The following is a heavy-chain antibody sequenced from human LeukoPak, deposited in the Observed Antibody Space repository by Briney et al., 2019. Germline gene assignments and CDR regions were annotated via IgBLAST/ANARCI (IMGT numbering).Heavy chain of an antibody. D-gene: IGHD3-22*01. Sequence: GRSLRLSCAASGFTFSRHAMHWVRQAPGKGLAWVAVIWYDGSNKYYADSVKGRSTISRDNSNNTLYLQMNSLRADDTAVYYCAKVTDSSGYSPSDYWGQGTLVTVSS. J-gene: IGHJ4*02. CDR3: AKVTDSSGYSPSDY. CDR1: GFTFSRHA. V-gene: IGHV3-33*06. CDR2: IWYDGSNK.